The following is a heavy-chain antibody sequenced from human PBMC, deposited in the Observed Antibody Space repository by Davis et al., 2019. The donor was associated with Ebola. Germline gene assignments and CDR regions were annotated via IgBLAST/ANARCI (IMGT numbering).Heavy chain of an antibody. V-gene: IGHV3-23*01. CDR3: AKVATDAHTYGYVGLDS. D-gene: IGHD5-18*01. CDR2: ISHSGVHT. CDR1: GFTFSRSA. J-gene: IGHJ4*02. Sequence: PGGSLRLSCAASGFTFSRSAMSWVRQVPGKGLEWVSAISHSGVHTYFADSVRGRFSISRDNSKNTVYLHMNDLRAEDTAVYYCAKVATDAHTYGYVGLDSWGQGTLVTVSS.